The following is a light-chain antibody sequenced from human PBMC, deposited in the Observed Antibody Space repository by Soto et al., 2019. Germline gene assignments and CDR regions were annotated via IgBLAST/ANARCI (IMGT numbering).Light chain of an antibody. Sequence: QSVLTQPPSASGTPGQRVTISCSGSNSNIGGNYVYWYQQLPGTAPKLLIYRSNQRPSGVPDRISGSKSGTSASLAISGLRSEDEADYYCATWDDSLSGVVFGGGTKLTAL. J-gene: IGLJ2*01. CDR1: NSNIGGNY. CDR3: ATWDDSLSGVV. V-gene: IGLV1-47*01. CDR2: RSN.